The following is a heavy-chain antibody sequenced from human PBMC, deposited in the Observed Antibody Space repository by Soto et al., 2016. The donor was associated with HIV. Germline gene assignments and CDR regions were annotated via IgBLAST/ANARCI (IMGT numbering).Heavy chain of an antibody. D-gene: IGHD7-27*01. J-gene: IGHJ4*02. CDR3: ARDPHWGSIHYYLDY. CDR1: GYTFTNYY. Sequence: QVQLVQSGAEVKKPGASVKVSCKASGYTFTNYYIHWVRQAPGQGLQWMGIINPTGGSTTYAQKFQGRIAMTSDTSTGTVYMELTSLRSEDTAVYYCARDPHWGSIHYYLDYWGQGALVTVSS. V-gene: IGHV1-46*01. CDR2: INPTGGST.